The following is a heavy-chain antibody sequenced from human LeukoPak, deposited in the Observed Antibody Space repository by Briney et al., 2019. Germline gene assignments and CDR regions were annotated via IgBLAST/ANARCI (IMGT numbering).Heavy chain of an antibody. CDR1: GGSISSYY. CDR2: IYTSGST. CDR3: ARDRYTNSFYWFDP. V-gene: IGHV4-4*07. J-gene: IGHJ5*02. Sequence: SETLSLACTVSGGSISSYYWSWIRQPAGKGLEWIGRIYTSGSTNYNPSLKSRVTISVDTSKNQFSLKLSSVTAADTAVYYCARDRYTNSFYWFDPWGQGTLVTVSS. D-gene: IGHD1-14*01.